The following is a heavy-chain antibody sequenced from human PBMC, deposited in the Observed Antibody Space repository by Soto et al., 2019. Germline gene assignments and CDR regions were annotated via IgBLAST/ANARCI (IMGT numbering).Heavy chain of an antibody. D-gene: IGHD3-3*01. J-gene: IGHJ5*02. Sequence: EGQLLESGGGLVQPGGSLRLSCVVSGFSISNHAMTWVRQAPGEGLEWVAFISGGGQATHYVDSVKGRFIISRDNSKNMVFLQMNSLRIEVTALYFCAKVGVATDGDYLWGQGTVVTVSS. CDR2: ISGGGQAT. CDR3: AKVGVATDGDYL. CDR1: GFSISNHA. V-gene: IGHV3-23*01.